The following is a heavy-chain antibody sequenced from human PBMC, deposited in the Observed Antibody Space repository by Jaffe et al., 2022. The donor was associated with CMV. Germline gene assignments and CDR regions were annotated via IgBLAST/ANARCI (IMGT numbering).Heavy chain of an antibody. J-gene: IGHJ5*01. Sequence: QLQLQESGPGLVKPSETLSLTCTVSGGSVRSDSYYWGWVRQPPGKGLEWIGSIYYSGSTYYNPFLKSRVTTSVDTSKNQFSLKLSSVTAADTAVYHCARVNGYASGWFDSWGQGTLVTVSS. CDR3: ARVNGYASGWFDS. D-gene: IGHD2-2*01. CDR1: GGSVRSDSYY. V-gene: IGHV4-39*01. CDR2: IYYSGST.